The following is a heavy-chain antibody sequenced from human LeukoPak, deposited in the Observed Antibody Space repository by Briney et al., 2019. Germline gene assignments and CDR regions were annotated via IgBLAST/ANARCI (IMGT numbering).Heavy chain of an antibody. CDR3: ARTSIVGASEYFQH. Sequence: SETLSLTCTVSGGSISSGDYYWSWIRQPPGKGLEWIGYIYYSGSTYYNPSLKSRVTISVDTFKNQFSLKLSSVTAADTAVYYCARTSIVGASEYFQHWGQGTLVTVSS. CDR2: IYYSGST. J-gene: IGHJ1*01. V-gene: IGHV4-30-4*01. CDR1: GGSISSGDYY. D-gene: IGHD1-26*01.